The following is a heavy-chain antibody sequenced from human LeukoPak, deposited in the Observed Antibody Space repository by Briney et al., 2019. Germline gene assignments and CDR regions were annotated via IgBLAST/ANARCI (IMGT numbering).Heavy chain of an antibody. CDR2: INSDGSAT. CDR1: GFTFGSPW. Sequence: GGSLRLSCAASGFTFGSPWMHWVRQAPGKGLVWVSRINSDGSATAYADSVKGRFTISRDNAKNSLFLQMNSLRDEDTAVYYCAREPAYSGSYYCCNPSDSWGQGTLVTVSS. D-gene: IGHD1-26*01. V-gene: IGHV3-74*01. CDR3: AREPAYSGSYYCCNPSDS. J-gene: IGHJ4*02.